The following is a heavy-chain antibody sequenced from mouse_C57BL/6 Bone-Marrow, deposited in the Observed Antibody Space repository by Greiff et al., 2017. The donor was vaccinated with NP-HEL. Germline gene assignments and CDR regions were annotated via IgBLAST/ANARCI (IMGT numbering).Heavy chain of an antibody. V-gene: IGHV1-64*01. D-gene: IGHD2-1*01. CDR1: GYTFTSYW. CDR3: ARESIYYGNYERYYYYAMDY. Sequence: QVQLQQPGAELVKPGASVKLSCKASGYTFTSYWMHWVKQRPGQGLEWIGMIHPNSGSTNYNEKFKSKATLTVDKSSSTAYMQLSSLTSEASAVYYCARESIYYGNYERYYYYAMDYWGQGTSVTVSS. J-gene: IGHJ4*01. CDR2: IHPNSGST.